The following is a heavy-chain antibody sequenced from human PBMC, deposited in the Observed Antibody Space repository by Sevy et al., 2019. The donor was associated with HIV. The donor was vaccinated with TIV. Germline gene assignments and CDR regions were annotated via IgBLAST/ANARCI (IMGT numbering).Heavy chain of an antibody. Sequence: GGSLRLSCAASTFTFSRNAMHWVRQAPGKGLEWVALIWNDGSKIYYVDSVKGRFTISRDNAKNTLYLQMNSLRVEDTAVYYCAEGGGFDAFKMWGQGTMVTVSS. CDR1: TFTFSRNA. CDR3: AEGGGFDAFKM. D-gene: IGHD3-3*01. CDR2: IWNDGSKI. J-gene: IGHJ3*02. V-gene: IGHV3-33*06.